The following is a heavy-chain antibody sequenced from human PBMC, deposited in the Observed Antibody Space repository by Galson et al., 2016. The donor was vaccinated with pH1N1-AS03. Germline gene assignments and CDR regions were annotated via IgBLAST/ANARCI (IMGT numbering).Heavy chain of an antibody. J-gene: IGHJ3*01. D-gene: IGHD5-12*01. V-gene: IGHV3-15*01. Sequence: SLRLSCAGSAFTFSNAWMTWVRQAPGKGLEWIGRIKSETDGGTTDYAAPVKGRFTISRGDSINTLYLQMNSLQTDDTGAYFCTTDGPGGYITWGQGTLVTVSS. CDR2: IKSETDGGTT. CDR3: TTDGPGGYIT. CDR1: AFTFSNAW.